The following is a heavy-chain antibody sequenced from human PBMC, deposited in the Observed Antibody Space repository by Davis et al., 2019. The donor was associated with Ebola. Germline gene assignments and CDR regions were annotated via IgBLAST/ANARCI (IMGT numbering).Heavy chain of an antibody. V-gene: IGHV3-33*06. CDR1: GFNFRSYG. CDR3: AKESGYSYGSVFDY. D-gene: IGHD5-18*01. J-gene: IGHJ4*02. CDR2: IWYDGSRK. Sequence: PGGSLRLSCAASGFNFRSYGMHWVRQAPDKGLEWVAVIWYDGSRKYYGDSVKGRFTISRDNSNNLLYLQMNSLRAEDTAVYYCAKESGYSYGSVFDYWGQGTLVTVSS.